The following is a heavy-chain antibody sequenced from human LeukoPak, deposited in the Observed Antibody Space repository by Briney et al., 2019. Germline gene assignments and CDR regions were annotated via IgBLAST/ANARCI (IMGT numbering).Heavy chain of an antibody. CDR1: GFTFSSYS. CDR2: ISSSSGTI. CDR3: ARGGLRGDY. D-gene: IGHD4-17*01. J-gene: IGHJ4*02. V-gene: IGHV3-48*01. Sequence: PGGSLRLSCAASGFTFSSYSMNWVRQAPGKGLEWVSYISSSSGTIYYADSVKGRFTISRDNAENSLYLQMSGLRAEDTAVYYCARGGLRGDYWGQGTLVTVSS.